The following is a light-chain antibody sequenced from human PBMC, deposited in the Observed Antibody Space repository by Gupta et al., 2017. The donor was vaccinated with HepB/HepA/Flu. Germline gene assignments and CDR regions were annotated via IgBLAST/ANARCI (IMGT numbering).Light chain of an antibody. V-gene: IGKV1-5*03. J-gene: IGKJ1*01. CDR3: QQYSNYLWT. CDR1: QIISSW. Sequence: DIQMTQSPSTLSASVGDRVTITCRASQIISSWLAWYQQKPGKAPKLLIYEVSMLESGVPSRFSDSGSGTEFTLTIGSLQPDDIATYYCQQYSNYLWTFGQGTKVEIK. CDR2: EVS.